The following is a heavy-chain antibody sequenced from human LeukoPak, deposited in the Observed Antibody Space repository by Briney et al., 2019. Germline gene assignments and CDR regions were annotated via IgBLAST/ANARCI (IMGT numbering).Heavy chain of an antibody. J-gene: IGHJ6*04. Sequence: SETLSLTCTVSGGSISRYYWSWIRQPPGKGLEWIGYIYYSGSTNYNPSLRSRVTISVDTSKNQFSLKLSSVTAADTAVYYCARAKTLYCSSTSCYYYYGMDVWGKGTTVTVSS. CDR3: ARAKTLYCSSTSCYYYYGMDV. D-gene: IGHD2-2*01. CDR1: GGSISRYY. CDR2: IYYSGST. V-gene: IGHV4-59*01.